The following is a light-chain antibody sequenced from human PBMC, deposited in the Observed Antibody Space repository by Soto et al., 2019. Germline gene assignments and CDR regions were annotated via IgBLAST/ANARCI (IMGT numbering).Light chain of an antibody. V-gene: IGLV2-8*01. Sequence: QSALTQPPSGSGSPGQSGSIFCTGTSSDVGAYNYVSWYQQHPGKAPKLMIYEVSKRPSGVPDRFSGSKSGNTASLTVSGLQAEDEADYYCSSYAGRNIVVFGGGTKVTVL. J-gene: IGLJ2*01. CDR1: SSDVGAYNY. CDR2: EVS. CDR3: SSYAGRNIVV.